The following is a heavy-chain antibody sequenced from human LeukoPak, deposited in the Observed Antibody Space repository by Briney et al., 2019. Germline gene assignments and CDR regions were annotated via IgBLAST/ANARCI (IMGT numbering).Heavy chain of an antibody. Sequence: PGGSLRLSCAASGFTFSSYSMNWFRQAPGKGLEWVSSISSSSSYIYYADSVKGRFTISRDNAKNSLYLQMNSLRAEDTAVYYCARVRDYDILTGYLYDAFDIWGQGTMVTVSS. CDR2: ISSSSSYI. J-gene: IGHJ3*02. CDR1: GFTFSSYS. V-gene: IGHV3-21*01. CDR3: ARVRDYDILTGYLYDAFDI. D-gene: IGHD3-9*01.